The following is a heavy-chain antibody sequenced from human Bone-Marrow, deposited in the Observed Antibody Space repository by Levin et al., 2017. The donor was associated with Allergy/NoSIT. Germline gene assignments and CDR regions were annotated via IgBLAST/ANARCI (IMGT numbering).Heavy chain of an antibody. D-gene: IGHD3-3*01. CDR2: IIPIFGTA. CDR3: ARGTAPMRSGYYPKIYYYYGMDV. J-gene: IGHJ6*02. V-gene: IGHV1-69*01. CDR1: GGTFSSYA. Sequence: KISCKASGGTFSSYAISWVRQAPGQGLEWMGGIIPIFGTANYAQKFQGRVTITADESTSTAYMELSSLRSEDTAVYYCARGTAPMRSGYYPKIYYYYGMDVWGQGTTVTVSS.